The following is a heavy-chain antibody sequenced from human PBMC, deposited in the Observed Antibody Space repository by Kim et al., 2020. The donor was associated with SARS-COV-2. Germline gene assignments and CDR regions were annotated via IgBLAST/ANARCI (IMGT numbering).Heavy chain of an antibody. V-gene: IGHV4-38-2*02. CDR1: GYSISSGYY. CDR2: IYHSGST. Sequence: SETLSLTCTVSGYSISSGYYWGWIRQPPGKGLEWIGSIYHSGSTYYNPSLKSRFTISVDTSKNPFSLKLSSVTAADTAVYYCASPANYDRCGYYADHDA. CDR3: ASPANYDRCGYYADHDA. J-gene: IGHJ3*01. D-gene: IGHD3-22*01.